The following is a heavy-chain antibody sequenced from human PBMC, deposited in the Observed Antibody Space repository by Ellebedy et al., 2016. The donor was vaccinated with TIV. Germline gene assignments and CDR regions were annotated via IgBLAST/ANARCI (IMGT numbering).Heavy chain of an antibody. D-gene: IGHD3-22*01. V-gene: IGHV1-3*01. Sequence: AASVKVSCKASGYSFTSYALHWVRQAPGQRLQWMGWINAGNGNTKYSQKFQGRVTITRDTSASTAYMGLSSLRSEDTAVYYCARVGVKYYDSSGYRYYFDSWGQGTLVTVSS. CDR2: INAGNGNT. CDR3: ARVGVKYYDSSGYRYYFDS. CDR1: GYSFTSYA. J-gene: IGHJ4*02.